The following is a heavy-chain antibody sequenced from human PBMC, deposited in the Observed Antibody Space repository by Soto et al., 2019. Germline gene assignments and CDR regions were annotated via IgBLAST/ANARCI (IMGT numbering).Heavy chain of an antibody. Sequence: EVQLLESGGGLVQPGGSLRLSCAASGFTFSSYAMSWVRQAPGKGLEWVSAISGSGGSTYYADSVKGRFTIARDNAKNTLYLQKNSLRAEDTAVYDCAKLEGLRSLDYCGQGTLVTVSS. CDR2: ISGSGGST. D-gene: IGHD4-17*01. V-gene: IGHV3-23*01. J-gene: IGHJ4*02. CDR1: GFTFSSYA. CDR3: AKLEGLRSLDY.